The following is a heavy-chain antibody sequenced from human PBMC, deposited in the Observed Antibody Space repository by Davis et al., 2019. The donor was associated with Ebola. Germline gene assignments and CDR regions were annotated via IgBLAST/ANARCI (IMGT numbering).Heavy chain of an antibody. J-gene: IGHJ5*02. V-gene: IGHV4-39*01. CDR1: GGSISSSSHY. D-gene: IGHD1-14*01. CDR3: ARKPARWENWFDP. CDR2: IYYSGST. Sequence: SETLSLTCTVSGGSISSSSHYWGWIRQPPGKGLEWIGNIYYSGSTYYNPSLKSRVAMSVDTSKNQFSLKLSSATAADTAVYYCARKPARWENWFDPWGQGTLVTVSS.